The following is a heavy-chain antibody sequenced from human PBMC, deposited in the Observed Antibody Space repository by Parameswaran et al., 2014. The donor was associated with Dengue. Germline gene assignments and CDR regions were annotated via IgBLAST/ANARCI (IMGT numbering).Heavy chain of an antibody. CDR3: ARLRNYGDFGVTLDY. J-gene: IGHJ4*02. CDR2: INHSGNT. D-gene: IGHD4-17*01. Sequence: VRQMPGKGLEWIGEINHSGNTNYNPSLKSRVTISVDTSKNQFSLKLSSVTAADTAVYYCARLRNYGDFGVTLDYWGQGTLVTVSS. V-gene: IGHV4-34*01.